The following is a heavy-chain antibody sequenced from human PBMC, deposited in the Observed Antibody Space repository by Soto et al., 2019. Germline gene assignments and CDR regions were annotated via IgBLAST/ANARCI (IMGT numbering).Heavy chain of an antibody. V-gene: IGHV3-33*01. CDR1: GFSFSTYA. CDR2: IWFDGVKE. J-gene: IGHJ6*02. Sequence: GGSLRLSCAVSGFSFSTYAMHWVRQAPGKGLEWLAIIWFDGVKEYYAESVRGRFTISIDNSKNTVFLQMDTVGAEDSAIYYCTRATFDVWGQGTTVTVSS. CDR3: TRATFDV.